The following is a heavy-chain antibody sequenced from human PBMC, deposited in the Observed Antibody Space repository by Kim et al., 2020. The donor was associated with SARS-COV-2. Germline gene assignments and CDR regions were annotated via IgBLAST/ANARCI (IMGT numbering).Heavy chain of an antibody. J-gene: IGHJ5*02. D-gene: IGHD3-3*01. CDR3: ARAPGGFWSGYGASISWFDP. V-gene: IGHV4-59*01. Sequence: RVTISVDTSKNQFSLKLSSVTAADTAVYYCARAPGGFWSGYGASISWFDPWGQGTLVTVSS.